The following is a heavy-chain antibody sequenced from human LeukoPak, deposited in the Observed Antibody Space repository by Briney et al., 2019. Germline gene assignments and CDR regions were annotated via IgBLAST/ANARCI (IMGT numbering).Heavy chain of an antibody. J-gene: IGHJ6*03. V-gene: IGHV3-23*01. CDR1: GFTFSSYA. CDR3: AKIPLWYQLLREDYYMDV. D-gene: IGHD2-2*01. Sequence: GGSLRLSRAASGFTFSSYAMSWVRQAPGKGLEWVSAISGSGGSTYYADSVKGRFTISRDDSKNTLYLQMNSLRAEDTAVYYCAKIPLWYQLLREDYYMDVWGKGTTVTVSS. CDR2: ISGSGGST.